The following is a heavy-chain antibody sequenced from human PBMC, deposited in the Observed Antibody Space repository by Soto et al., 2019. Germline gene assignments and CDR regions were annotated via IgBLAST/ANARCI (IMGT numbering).Heavy chain of an antibody. J-gene: IGHJ3*02. V-gene: IGHV1-46*01. D-gene: IGHD3-22*01. CDR2: INPSGGST. Sequence: ASVKVSCKASGYTFTSYYMHWVRQAPGQGLEWMGIINPSGGSTSYAQKFQGRVTMTRDTSTSTVYVELSSLRSEDTAVYYCARDRSAGTQNYYDSPGPEAFDIWGQGTMVTVSS. CDR3: ARDRSAGTQNYYDSPGPEAFDI. CDR1: GYTFTSYY.